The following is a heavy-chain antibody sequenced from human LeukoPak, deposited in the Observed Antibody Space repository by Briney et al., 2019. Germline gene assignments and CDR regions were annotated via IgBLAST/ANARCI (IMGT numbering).Heavy chain of an antibody. CDR2: IYHSGST. V-gene: IGHV4-30-2*01. D-gene: IGHD3-3*01. CDR3: ARGRTIFGVVIPFDY. Sequence: SQTLSLTCTVSGGSISSGGYYWSWIRQPPGKGLEWIGYIYHSGSTYYNPSLKSRVTISVDRSKNQFSLKLSSVTAADTAVYYCARGRTIFGVVIPFDYWGQGTLVTVSS. CDR1: GGSISSGGYY. J-gene: IGHJ4*02.